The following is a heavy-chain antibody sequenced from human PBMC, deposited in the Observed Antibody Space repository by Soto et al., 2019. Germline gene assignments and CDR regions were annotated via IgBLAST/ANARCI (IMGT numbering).Heavy chain of an antibody. Sequence: GGSLRLSCAASGFTFSSYSMNWVRQAPGKGLEWVSYISSSSSTIYYADSVKGRFTISRDNAKNSLYLQMNSLRDEDTAVYYCAREDLGGDYRGGYYYYYGMDVWGQGTTVTVSS. J-gene: IGHJ6*02. CDR3: AREDLGGDYRGGYYYYYGMDV. V-gene: IGHV3-48*02. CDR2: ISSSSSTI. D-gene: IGHD4-17*01. CDR1: GFTFSSYS.